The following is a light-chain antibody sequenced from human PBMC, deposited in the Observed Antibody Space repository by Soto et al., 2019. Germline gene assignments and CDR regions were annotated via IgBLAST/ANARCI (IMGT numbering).Light chain of an antibody. Sequence: DIVMTQSPDSLAVSLGERATINCKSSQSVLYSSNNKNYLAWYQQKPGQPPKLIIYWASTRESGVPDRFSGSGSGTDFTLTIISLQAEDVAVYYFQQYYSTPLTFGGWTKVENK. V-gene: IGKV4-1*01. CDR2: WAS. CDR3: QQYYSTPLT. CDR1: QSVLYSSNNKNY. J-gene: IGKJ4*01.